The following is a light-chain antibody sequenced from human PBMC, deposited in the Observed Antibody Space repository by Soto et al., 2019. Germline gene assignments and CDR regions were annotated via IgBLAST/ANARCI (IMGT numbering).Light chain of an antibody. CDR1: SSNIGSNT. J-gene: IGLJ2*01. Sequence: QSVLTQPPSASGTPGQRVTISCSGSSSNIGSNTVNWYQQLPGTAPKLLIHDNNQRPSGVPDRFSGSKSGTSASLAISGLQSEDEADYYCAAWDGSLNVVVFGGGTKLTVL. CDR2: DNN. V-gene: IGLV1-44*01. CDR3: AAWDGSLNVVV.